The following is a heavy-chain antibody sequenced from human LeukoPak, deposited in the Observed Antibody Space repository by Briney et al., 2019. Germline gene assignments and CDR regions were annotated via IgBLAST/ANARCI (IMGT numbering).Heavy chain of an antibody. J-gene: IGHJ4*02. D-gene: IGHD6-19*01. CDR1: GFTFSSYA. CDR2: ISGSGGST. Sequence: GGSLRLSCAASGFTFSSYAMSWVRQAPGKGLEWVSAISGSGGSTYYADSVKGRFTISRDNSKNTLYLQMNSLRAEDTAVYYCAKDRSASVAGTPLDYWGQGTLVTVSS. CDR3: AKDRSASVAGTPLDY. V-gene: IGHV3-23*01.